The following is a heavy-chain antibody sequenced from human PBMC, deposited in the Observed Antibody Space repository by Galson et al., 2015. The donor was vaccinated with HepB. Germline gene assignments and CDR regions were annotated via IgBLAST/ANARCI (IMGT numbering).Heavy chain of an antibody. J-gene: IGHJ4*02. CDR2: INQDGSEK. Sequence: SLRLSCAASGFTYTHYWMSWVRQAPGKGLECVANINQDGSEKNYVDSVKGRFTISRDNAKNSLYLQMNSLRAEDTAVYYCARDYYGSGSYGGDYFDYWGQGALVTVSS. CDR1: GFTYTHYW. CDR3: ARDYYGSGSYGGDYFDY. D-gene: IGHD3-10*01. V-gene: IGHV3-7*01.